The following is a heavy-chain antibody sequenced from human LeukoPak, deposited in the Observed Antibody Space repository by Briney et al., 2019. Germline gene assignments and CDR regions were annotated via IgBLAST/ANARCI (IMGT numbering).Heavy chain of an antibody. J-gene: IGHJ5*02. CDR3: ARDYGSGWYWFDP. CDR2: IYYSGST. Sequence: SETLSLTCTVSGGSISSYYWSWIRQPPGKGLEWIGYIYYSGSTNYNPSLKSRVTISVDTSKNQFSLKLSSVTAADTAVYYCARDYGSGWYWFDPGGQGTLVTVSS. V-gene: IGHV4-59*01. CDR1: GGSISSYY. D-gene: IGHD6-19*01.